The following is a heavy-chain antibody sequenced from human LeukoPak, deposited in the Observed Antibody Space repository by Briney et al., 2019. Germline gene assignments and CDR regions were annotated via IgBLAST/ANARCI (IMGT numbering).Heavy chain of an antibody. Sequence: PGGSLRLSCAASGFTFSSYSMNWVRQAPGKGLEWVSSISSSSSYIYYAASVKGRFTISRDNAKNSLYLQMNSLRAEDTAVYYCAIYSGSYWGQGTLVTVSS. V-gene: IGHV3-21*01. CDR2: ISSSSSYI. CDR1: GFTFSSYS. J-gene: IGHJ4*02. CDR3: AIYSGSY. D-gene: IGHD2-15*01.